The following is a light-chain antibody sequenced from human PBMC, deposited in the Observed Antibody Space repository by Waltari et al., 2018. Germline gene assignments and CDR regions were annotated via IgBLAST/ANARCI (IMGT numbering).Light chain of an antibody. V-gene: IGKV1-12*01. Sequence: DIQMTQSPPSVPASVGDRVTIICRASQSIKNWLAWYQQKPGKAPQFLIYAASTLHSGVPSRFSGSGSGTDFTLTIDNLQPEDFATYYCQQVYSFPYTFGQGTRLEIK. J-gene: IGKJ2*01. CDR2: AAS. CDR3: QQVYSFPYT. CDR1: QSIKNW.